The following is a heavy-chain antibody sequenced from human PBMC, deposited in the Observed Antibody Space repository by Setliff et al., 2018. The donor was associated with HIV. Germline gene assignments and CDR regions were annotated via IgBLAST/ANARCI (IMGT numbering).Heavy chain of an antibody. CDR2: INPNSGGT. D-gene: IGHD2-8*01. J-gene: IGHJ3*02. Sequence: GASVKVSCKASGYTFTAYYMHWVRQAPGQGLEWMGRINPNSGGTNYAEKFQGRVTMTRDTSISTAFMDLSRLRSDDTAVYYCASKLHCTNGVCLDAFDIWG. CDR1: GYTFTAYY. V-gene: IGHV1-2*06. CDR3: ASKLHCTNGVCLDAFDI.